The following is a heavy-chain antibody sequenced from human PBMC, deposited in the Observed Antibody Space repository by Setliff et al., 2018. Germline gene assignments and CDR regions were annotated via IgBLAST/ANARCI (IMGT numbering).Heavy chain of an antibody. J-gene: IGHJ4*02. CDR2: ISSSGDTV. V-gene: IGHV3-48*03. CDR1: GFNFGDYG. Sequence: GGSLRLSCTTSGFNFGDYGMNWVRQAPGKGLEWVSYISSSGDTVYYADSVKGRFTISRDNAKNSLYLQMTSLRAEDTAVYYCAREPTVTTLDYWGQGTLVTVSS. D-gene: IGHD4-4*01. CDR3: AREPTVTTLDY.